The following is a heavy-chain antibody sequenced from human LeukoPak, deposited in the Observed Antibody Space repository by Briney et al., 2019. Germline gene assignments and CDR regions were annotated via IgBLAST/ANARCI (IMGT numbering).Heavy chain of an antibody. CDR1: GGSFSGYY. D-gene: IGHD3-16*02. CDR3: ARTYDYVWGSYRSHSFDS. CDR2: LYHSGGA. J-gene: IGHJ4*02. Sequence: PSETLSLTCAVYGGSFSGYYWSWVRQPPGRGLGWVGSLYHSGGAYYSPSLKCRVTMSLDMSKTRFSLKLRSVTAADTDVYYCARTYDYVWGSYRSHSFDSWGQGNLVTVSS. V-gene: IGHV4-34*01.